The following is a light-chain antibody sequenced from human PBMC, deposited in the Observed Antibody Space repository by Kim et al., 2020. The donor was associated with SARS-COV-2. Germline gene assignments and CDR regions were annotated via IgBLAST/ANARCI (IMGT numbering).Light chain of an antibody. J-gene: IGLJ1*01. CDR3: AAWDDSLNGLYV. Sequence: QSVLTQPPSASGTPGQRVTISCSGRSSNIGSNTVNWYQHLPGTAPKLLIYSNNQRPSGVPDRFSGSKSGTSASLAISGLQSEDEADYYCAAWDDSLNGLYVFGTGTKVTV. V-gene: IGLV1-44*01. CDR1: SSNIGSNT. CDR2: SNN.